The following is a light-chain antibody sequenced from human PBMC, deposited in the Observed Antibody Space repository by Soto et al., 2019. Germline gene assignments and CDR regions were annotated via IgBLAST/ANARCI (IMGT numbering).Light chain of an antibody. Sequence: DIVMTQSPDSLAVSLGERATINCKSSQSVLYSSNNKSYLAWFQQKPGQPPKLLIYWASNRESVVPDRFSGSWSGKDFTLSISSLQSGEVAVYYCKQYYRTPLTFGGGTKVEIK. J-gene: IGKJ4*01. CDR2: WAS. V-gene: IGKV4-1*01. CDR3: KQYYRTPLT. CDR1: QSVLYSSNNKSY.